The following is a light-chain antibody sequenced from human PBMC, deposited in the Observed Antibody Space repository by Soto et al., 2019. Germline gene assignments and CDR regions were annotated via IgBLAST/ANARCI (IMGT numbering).Light chain of an antibody. CDR2: GAS. Sequence: EIVMTQSPATLSVSPGVRATLSCRASQSVSSNLAWYQQKPGQAPRLLIYGASTRATGIPARFSGSGSGTEFTLTISSLQSEDFAVYYCHQYNNWPPLTFGGGTKVEIK. CDR3: HQYNNWPPLT. CDR1: QSVSSN. J-gene: IGKJ4*01. V-gene: IGKV3-15*01.